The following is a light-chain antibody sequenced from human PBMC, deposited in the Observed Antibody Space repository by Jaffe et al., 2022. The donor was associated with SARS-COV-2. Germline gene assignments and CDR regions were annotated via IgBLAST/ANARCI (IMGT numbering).Light chain of an antibody. CDR1: SSDVGGYNY. J-gene: IGLJ3*02. CDR3: SSYTSISTLEV. CDR2: DVS. Sequence: QPALTQPASVSGSPGQSITISCTGTSSDVGGYNYVSWYQQHPGKAPKLMIFDVSNRPSGVSSRFSGSKSGNTASLTISGLQAEDEADYYCSSYTSISTLEVFGGGTKLTVL. V-gene: IGLV2-14*03.